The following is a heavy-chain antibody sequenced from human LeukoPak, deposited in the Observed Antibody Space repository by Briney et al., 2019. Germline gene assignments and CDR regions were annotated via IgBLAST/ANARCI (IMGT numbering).Heavy chain of an antibody. CDR3: ARDSSGYEIDY. D-gene: IGHD3-22*01. CDR1: GGSISSSSYY. J-gene: IGHJ4*02. CDR2: INHSGST. Sequence: SETLSLTCTVSGGSISSSSYYWGWIRQPPGKGLEWIGEINHSGSTNYNPSLKSRVTISVDTSKNQFSLKLSSVTAADTAVYYCARDSSGYEIDYWGQGTLVTVSS. V-gene: IGHV4-39*07.